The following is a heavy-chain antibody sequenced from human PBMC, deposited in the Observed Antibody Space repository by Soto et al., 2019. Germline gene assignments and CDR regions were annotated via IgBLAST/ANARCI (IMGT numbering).Heavy chain of an antibody. D-gene: IGHD1-20*01. CDR1: GYDFTRYF. Sequence: ASVKVSCKTSGYDFTRYFIHWVRQAPGQGLEWMVKVNPTGGSPTFGQKFQGRVTVTTDTSTSTVYMELSSLRSDDTAVYYCSRGIFHYWGQGTLVTVSS. CDR2: VNPTGGSP. J-gene: IGHJ4*02. V-gene: IGHV1-46*01. CDR3: SRGIFHY.